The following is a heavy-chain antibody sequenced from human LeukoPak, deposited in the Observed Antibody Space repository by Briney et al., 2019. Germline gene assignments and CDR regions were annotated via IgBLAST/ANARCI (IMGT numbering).Heavy chain of an antibody. V-gene: IGHV3-7*01. CDR3: ARDLAYSRLDY. Sequence: PGGSLRLSCAASGFTFSNAYMNWVRQAPGKGLEWVASINPDGNKKYSADSVEGRFTISRDNAENSLYLQMNSLRVEDTAFYYCARDLAYSRLDYWGQGMLVTVSS. D-gene: IGHD5-18*01. CDR1: GFTFSNAY. J-gene: IGHJ4*02. CDR2: INPDGNKK.